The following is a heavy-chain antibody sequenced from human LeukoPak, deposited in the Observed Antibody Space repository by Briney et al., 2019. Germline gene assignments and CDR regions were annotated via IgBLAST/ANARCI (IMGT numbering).Heavy chain of an antibody. Sequence: GGSLRLSCAASGFNVTTNYMSWVRQAPGKGLEWVSVIYSGGTTYYADSVEGRFTISRDISKNTLSLQMNSLRAEDTAVYYCARGRRDGYNLGYWGQGTLVAVSS. CDR3: ARGRRDGYNLGY. CDR1: GFNVTTNY. D-gene: IGHD5-24*01. CDR2: IYSGGTT. J-gene: IGHJ4*02. V-gene: IGHV3-53*01.